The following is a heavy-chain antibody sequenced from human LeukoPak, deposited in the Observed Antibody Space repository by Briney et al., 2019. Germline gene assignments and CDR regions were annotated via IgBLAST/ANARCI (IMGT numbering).Heavy chain of an antibody. Sequence: GGSLRLSCVGTGFTFRSYAMTWIRQAPGKGLEWVADIGGSGSSAFYADSVKGRFTISRDNAKSTLYVEMHSLRVEDTAAYFCAKLADFWSGYYSSFYYYYMDVWGKGTAVTVSS. CDR3: AKLADFWSGYYSSFYYYYMDV. CDR2: IGGSGSSA. J-gene: IGHJ6*03. CDR1: GFTFRSYA. D-gene: IGHD3-3*01. V-gene: IGHV3-23*01.